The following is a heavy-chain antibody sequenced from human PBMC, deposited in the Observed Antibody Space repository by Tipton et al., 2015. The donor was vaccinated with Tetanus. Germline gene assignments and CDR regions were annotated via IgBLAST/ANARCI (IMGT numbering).Heavy chain of an antibody. CDR3: ARDSGMAVGGVTSVLNNFDY. Sequence: GLVKPSETLSLTCSVSGGSISPWSWSWIRQSPGKPLEWIGYLASLFNYETTNYNPSLQSRVTMSVDASKNQFSLNLTSVTAADTAIYYFARDSGMAVGGVTSVLNNFDYWGQGILVTVSA. D-gene: IGHD3-16*01. J-gene: IGHJ4*02. V-gene: IGHV4-4*07. CDR2: LFNYETT. CDR1: GGSISPWS.